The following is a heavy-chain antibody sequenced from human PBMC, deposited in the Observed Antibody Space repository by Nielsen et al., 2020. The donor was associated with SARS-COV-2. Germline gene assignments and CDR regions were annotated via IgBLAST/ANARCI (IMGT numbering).Heavy chain of an antibody. Sequence: SETLSLTCIVSGGSISTGSHYWSWIRQPPGKGLEWIGYIFYRGNTNYNPSLKSRVTISVDTSKNQFSLKLDSVTAADTAVYYCARDRWDTATYDYWGKGTLVTVSS. CDR3: ARDRWDTATYDY. CDR1: GGSISTGSHY. J-gene: IGHJ4*02. V-gene: IGHV4-61*01. D-gene: IGHD5-18*01. CDR2: IFYRGNT.